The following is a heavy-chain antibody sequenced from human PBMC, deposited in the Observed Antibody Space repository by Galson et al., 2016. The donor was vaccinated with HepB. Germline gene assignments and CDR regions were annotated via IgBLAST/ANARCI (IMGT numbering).Heavy chain of an antibody. CDR3: TREAPGDHFDY. CDR2: IYHTGDT. CDR1: GASISTNNW. J-gene: IGHJ4*02. V-gene: IGHV4-4*02. D-gene: IGHD1-1*01. Sequence: SETLSLTCAVSGASISTNNWWSWVRQSPGKGLQWIGQIYHTGDTNYNPSLKSRVTMSVDESKNQFSLNLRSVTAADTALYFGTREAPGDHFDYWGQGTLVTVS.